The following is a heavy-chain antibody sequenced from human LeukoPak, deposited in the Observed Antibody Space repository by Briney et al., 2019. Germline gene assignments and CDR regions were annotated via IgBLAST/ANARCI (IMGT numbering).Heavy chain of an antibody. Sequence: ASVKVSCKASGYTFTDYYMHWVRQAPGQGLEWMGWINPNSGGTNYAQKFQGRVTVTRDTSTSTAYMELSRLTSDDTAVYYCARLYYDTSDFFDYWGQGTLVTVSS. CDR2: INPNSGGT. CDR1: GYTFTDYY. CDR3: ARLYYDTSDFFDY. J-gene: IGHJ4*02. V-gene: IGHV1-2*02. D-gene: IGHD3-22*01.